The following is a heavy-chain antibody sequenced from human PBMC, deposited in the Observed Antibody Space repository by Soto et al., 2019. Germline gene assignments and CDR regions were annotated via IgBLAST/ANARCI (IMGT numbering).Heavy chain of an antibody. CDR1: GGSFSGYY. D-gene: IGHD3-22*01. CDR2: INHSGST. V-gene: IGHV4-34*01. J-gene: IGHJ3*02. Sequence: KASETLSLTCAVYGGSFSGYYWSWIRQPPGKGLEWIGEINHSGSTNYNPSLKSRVTISVDTSKNQFSLKLSSVTAADTAVYYCARALYYYDSSGYGTRDAFDIWGQGTMVTVSS. CDR3: ARALYYYDSSGYGTRDAFDI.